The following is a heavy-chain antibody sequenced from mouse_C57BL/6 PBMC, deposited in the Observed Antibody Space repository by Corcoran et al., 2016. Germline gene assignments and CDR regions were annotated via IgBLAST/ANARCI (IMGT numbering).Heavy chain of an antibody. CDR3: ARGPGSSYAFDD. CDR2: INTYSGVP. Sequence: QIQLVQSGPELKKPGETVKISCKASGYTFTTYGMRWVKQAPGKGLKWMGWINTYSGVPTYADDFKGRFAFSLETSASTDYLQINNLKNEDTATYCSARGPGSSYAFDDWGQGTTLTVYS. D-gene: IGHD1-1*01. V-gene: IGHV9-3*01. CDR1: GYTFTTYG. J-gene: IGHJ2*01.